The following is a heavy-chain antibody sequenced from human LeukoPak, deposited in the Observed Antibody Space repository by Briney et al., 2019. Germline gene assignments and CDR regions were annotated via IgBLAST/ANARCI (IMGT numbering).Heavy chain of an antibody. CDR3: ARGGYSNYDSTELYYCYYYYMDV. D-gene: IGHD4-11*01. V-gene: IGHV3-23*01. CDR2: ISGSGGST. J-gene: IGHJ6*03. Sequence: GGSLRLSCAASGFTFSSYAMSWVRQAPGKGLEWVSAISGSGGSTYYADSVKGRFTISRDNSKNTLYLQMNSLRAEDTAVYYCARGGYSNYDSTELYYCYYYYMDVWGKGTTVTVSS. CDR1: GFTFSSYA.